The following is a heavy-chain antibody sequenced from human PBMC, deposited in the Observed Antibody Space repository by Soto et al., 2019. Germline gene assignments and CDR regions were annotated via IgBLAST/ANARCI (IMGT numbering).Heavy chain of an antibody. J-gene: IGHJ6*02. V-gene: IGHV3-49*04. CDR3: TRDMSTPPGSSTDYYGMDV. CDR2: ISSKTSGATT. CDR1: GFTFGDYS. D-gene: IGHD2-2*01. Sequence: GGSLRLSCTISGFTFGDYSISWVRQAPGKGLEWVGVISSKTSGATTEYAASVKGRFTISIDASRRIAYLQMNSLKTDYTAIYYSTRDMSTPPGSSTDYYGMDVWGQGTTVTVYS.